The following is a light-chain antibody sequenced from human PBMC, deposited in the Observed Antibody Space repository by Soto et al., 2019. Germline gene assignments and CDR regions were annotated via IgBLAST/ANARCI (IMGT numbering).Light chain of an antibody. J-gene: IGKJ4*01. CDR3: QQRSTWPLP. V-gene: IGKV3-11*01. CDR2: EAS. CDR1: QSIGIY. Sequence: EIVLTQSPATLSLYPGDRATLSCRASQSIGIYLAWYQQTPGQSPRLLIYEASNRATGVPAKFSGTGSGTHFTLTLSSLESEDFGIYYCQQRSTWPLPFGGGTRVEI.